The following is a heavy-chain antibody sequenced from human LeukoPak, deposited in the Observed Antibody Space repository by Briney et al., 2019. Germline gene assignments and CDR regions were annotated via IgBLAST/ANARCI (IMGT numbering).Heavy chain of an antibody. D-gene: IGHD5-12*01. CDR1: GFTFSSYS. V-gene: IGHV3-9*01. CDR3: AKDVSGYDSATTFDY. Sequence: GGSLRLSCAASGFTFSSYSMNWVRQAPGKGLEWVSGISWNSGSIGYADSVKGRFTISRDNAKNSLYLQMNSLRAEDTALYYCAKDVSGYDSATTFDYWGQGTLVTVSS. J-gene: IGHJ4*02. CDR2: ISWNSGSI.